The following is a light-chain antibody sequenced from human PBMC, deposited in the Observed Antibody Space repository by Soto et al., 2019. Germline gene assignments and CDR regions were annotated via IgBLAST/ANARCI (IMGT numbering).Light chain of an antibody. CDR1: QSVDRY. J-gene: IGKJ4*01. CDR3: QQYGSSPLT. CDR2: GAS. V-gene: IGKV3-20*01. Sequence: EVVLTQSPDTLSLSPGEAATLSCRASQSVDRYVAWYQQKLGQAPRLLIYGASSRATGIPDRFSGSGSGTDFTLTISRLEPEDFAVYYCQQYGSSPLTFGGGTKVDI.